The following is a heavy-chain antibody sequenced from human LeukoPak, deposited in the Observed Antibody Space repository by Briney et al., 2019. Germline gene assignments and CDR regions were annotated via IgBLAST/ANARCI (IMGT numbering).Heavy chain of an antibody. V-gene: IGHV4-4*07. Sequence: SETLSLTCTVSGGSISSYYWSWIRQPAGKGLEWIGRIYTSGSTNYNPSLKSRVTMSVDTSKNQFSLKLSSVTAADTAVYYCASAGSGYSKAGFNYYYYGMDVWGQGTTATVSS. J-gene: IGHJ6*02. D-gene: IGHD5-12*01. CDR1: GGSISSYY. CDR2: IYTSGST. CDR3: ASAGSGYSKAGFNYYYYGMDV.